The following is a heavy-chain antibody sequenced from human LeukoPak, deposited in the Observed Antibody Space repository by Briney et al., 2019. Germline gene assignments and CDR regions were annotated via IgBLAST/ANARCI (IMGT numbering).Heavy chain of an antibody. D-gene: IGHD2-2*03. CDR2: IFYSGKT. V-gene: IGHV4-39*02. CDR1: NGSMTSDSYY. J-gene: IGHJ5*02. Sequence: PSETLSLTCTVSNGSMTSDSYYWAWVRQPPGKGLEWIGTIFYSGKTYYSASLKSRVTVSLDTSKKDFSLRLSSVTATDTAVYYCARLWIVATWFDAWGQGALVTVSS. CDR3: ARLWIVATWFDA.